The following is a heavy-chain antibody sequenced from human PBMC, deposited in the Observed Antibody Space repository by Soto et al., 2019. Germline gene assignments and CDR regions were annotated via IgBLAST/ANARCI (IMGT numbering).Heavy chain of an antibody. J-gene: IGHJ4*02. Sequence: QVQLVESGGGVVQPGRSLRLSCAASGFTFSSYAMHWVRQAPGKGLEWVAVISYDGSNKYYADSVKGRFTISRDNSKNTLYLQMNSLRAEDTAVYYCARDSIPGYSSRWYYLDGWDYWGQGTLVTVSS. CDR1: GFTFSSYA. V-gene: IGHV3-30-3*01. CDR2: ISYDGSNK. D-gene: IGHD6-13*01. CDR3: ARDSIPGYSSRWYYLDGWDY.